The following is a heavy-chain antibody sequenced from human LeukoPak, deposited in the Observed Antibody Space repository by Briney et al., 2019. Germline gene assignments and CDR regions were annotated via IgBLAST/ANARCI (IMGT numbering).Heavy chain of an antibody. CDR1: GGSFSGYY. CDR2: IYYSGST. D-gene: IGHD6-13*01. J-gene: IGHJ4*02. CDR3: ARVDSSNWYDSRGYFDY. Sequence: SETLSLTCAVYGGSFSGYYWSWIRQPPGKGLEWIGSIYYSGSTYYNPSLKSRVTISVDTSKNQFSLKLSSVTAADTAVYYCARVDSSNWYDSRGYFDYWGQGTLVTVSS. V-gene: IGHV4-34*01.